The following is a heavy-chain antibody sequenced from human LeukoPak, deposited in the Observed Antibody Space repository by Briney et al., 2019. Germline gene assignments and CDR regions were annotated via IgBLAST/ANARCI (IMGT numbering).Heavy chain of an antibody. CDR2: INHSGST. Sequence: PSETLSLTCAVYGGSFSGYYWSWIRQPPGKGLEWIGEINHSGSTNYNPPLKSRVTISVDTSKNQFSLKLSSVTAADTAVYYCARHLAVAGIFDPWGQGTLVTVSS. V-gene: IGHV4-34*01. CDR3: ARHLAVAGIFDP. D-gene: IGHD6-19*01. J-gene: IGHJ5*02. CDR1: GGSFSGYY.